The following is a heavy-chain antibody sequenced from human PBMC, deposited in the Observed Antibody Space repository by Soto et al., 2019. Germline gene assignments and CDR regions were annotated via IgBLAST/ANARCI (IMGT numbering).Heavy chain of an antibody. D-gene: IGHD3-10*01. Sequence: LRLSCVASGVTFSSYAMSWVRQAPGKGLEWVSAISGSGGSTYYADSVKGRFTIHRDNSKNTLSLQMNSLRAEDTAVYYCTRGPIRDYYYYYGMDVWGQGTTVTVSS. V-gene: IGHV3-23*01. CDR2: ISGSGGST. J-gene: IGHJ6*02. CDR1: GVTFSSYA. CDR3: TRGPIRDYYYYYGMDV.